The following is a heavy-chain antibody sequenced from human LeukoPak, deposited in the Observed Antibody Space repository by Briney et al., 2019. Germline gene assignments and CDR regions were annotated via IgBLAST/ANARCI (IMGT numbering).Heavy chain of an antibody. V-gene: IGHV4-59*01. D-gene: IGHD6-19*01. Sequence: SETLSLTCTVSGDSITSYYWSWIRQPPGKGLEWFGYTYYTGSTNYNPSLKSRVTISVDTSKSQFSLKLNSVTAADTAVYYCARDLRSVAGTYYYYGMDVWGQGTTVTVSS. J-gene: IGHJ6*02. CDR2: TYYTGST. CDR3: ARDLRSVAGTYYYYGMDV. CDR1: GDSITSYY.